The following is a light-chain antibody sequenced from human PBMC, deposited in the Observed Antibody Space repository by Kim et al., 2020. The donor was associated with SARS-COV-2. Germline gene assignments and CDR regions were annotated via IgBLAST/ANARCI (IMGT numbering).Light chain of an antibody. CDR3: QQSYSIPYT. V-gene: IGKV1-39*01. CDR2: AAS. J-gene: IGKJ2*01. Sequence: DIQMTQSPSSLSASVGDRVTITCRASQSINSYLNWYQQKPGKAPKLLIYAASSLQSGVPSRFSGSGSGTDFTLTISSLQPEDFATYYCQQSYSIPYTFGQGTKLEI. CDR1: QSINSY.